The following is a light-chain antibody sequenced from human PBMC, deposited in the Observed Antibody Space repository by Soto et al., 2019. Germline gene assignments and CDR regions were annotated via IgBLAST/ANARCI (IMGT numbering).Light chain of an antibody. V-gene: IGKV3-15*01. Sequence: EIVMTQSPATLSVSPGERATLSCRASRNINRKLAWYQQKPGQAPRLLISGASTMPTGIPARFSGSGSGTEFTLTISSLQSEDFAVYDCQQYYDYPPLIFGGGTKVEIK. CDR2: GAS. CDR3: QQYYDYPPLI. J-gene: IGKJ4*01. CDR1: RNINRK.